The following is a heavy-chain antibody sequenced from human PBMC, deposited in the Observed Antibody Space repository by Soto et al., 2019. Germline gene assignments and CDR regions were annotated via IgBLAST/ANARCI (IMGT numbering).Heavy chain of an antibody. V-gene: IGHV3-48*03. CDR2: ISSSGSTI. D-gene: IGHD6-13*01. J-gene: IGHJ6*02. CDR3: ARDSDSWTEGYGMDV. CDR1: GFTFSSYE. Sequence: GGSLRLSCAASGFTFSSYEMNWVRQAPGKGLEWVSYISSSGSTIYYADSVKGRFTISRDNAKNSLYLQMNSLRAEDTAVYYCARDSDSWTEGYGMDVWGQGTTVTVSS.